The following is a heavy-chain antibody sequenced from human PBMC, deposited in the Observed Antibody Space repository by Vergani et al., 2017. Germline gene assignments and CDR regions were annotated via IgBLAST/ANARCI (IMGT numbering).Heavy chain of an antibody. CDR3: ARDLDVVVESVGNYDAYDI. CDR1: GFTFSHYS. Sequence: EVQMVESGGGLVKPGGSLRLSCVASGFTFSHYSMNWVRQAPGKGLEWVSSISGNNDDVYYADSVKGRFTISRDNAKNSLYLDMSSLRAEDTAVYYCARDLDVVVESVGNYDAYDIWGQGTMVTVSS. D-gene: IGHD2-2*03. CDR2: ISGNNDDV. J-gene: IGHJ3*02. V-gene: IGHV3-21*01.